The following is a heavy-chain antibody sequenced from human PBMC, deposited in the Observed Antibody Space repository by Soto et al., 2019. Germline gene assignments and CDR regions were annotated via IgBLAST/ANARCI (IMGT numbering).Heavy chain of an antibody. V-gene: IGHV3-23*01. D-gene: IGHD3-22*01. Sequence: GGSLTLSCAASGFAFSSYAMNSVRRAQGKGLEWVSAISGSDGSTYYADSVKGRFTISRDNSKNTLYLQMHSLRADDTAVYYCAREVASYDRSGFFDYWGQGALVTVSS. J-gene: IGHJ4*02. CDR3: AREVASYDRSGFFDY. CDR2: ISGSDGST. CDR1: GFAFSSYA.